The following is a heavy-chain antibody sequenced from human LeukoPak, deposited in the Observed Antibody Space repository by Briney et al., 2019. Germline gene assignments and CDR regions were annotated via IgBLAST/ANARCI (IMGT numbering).Heavy chain of an antibody. V-gene: IGHV1-2*06. CDR1: GYTFTGYY. CDR2: INPNSGGT. Sequence: ASVKVSCKASGYTFTGYYMHWVRQAPGQGLEWMVRINPNSGGTNYAQKFQGRVTMTRDTSISTAYMELSRLRSDDTAVYCCARGEEGATDIWGQGTMVTVSS. CDR3: ARGEEGATDI. D-gene: IGHD1-26*01. J-gene: IGHJ3*02.